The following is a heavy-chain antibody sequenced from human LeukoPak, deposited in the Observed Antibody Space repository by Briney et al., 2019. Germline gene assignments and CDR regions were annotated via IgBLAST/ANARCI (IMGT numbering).Heavy chain of an antibody. Sequence: SGTLSLTCAVSGGSITSGNWWTWVRQSPGKGLEWIGEIHHGGTTNYNPSLKSRVTISVDKSKNQFSLKLNSVTAADTAVYYCAKKDYYYMDVWGKGTTVTVSS. CDR2: IHHGGTT. CDR3: AKKDYYYMDV. V-gene: IGHV4-4*02. J-gene: IGHJ6*03. CDR1: GGSITSGNW.